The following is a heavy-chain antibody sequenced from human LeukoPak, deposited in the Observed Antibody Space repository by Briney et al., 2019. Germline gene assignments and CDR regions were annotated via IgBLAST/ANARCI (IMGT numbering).Heavy chain of an antibody. CDR3: APTYSYTVGGYDY. CDR1: GGSISGSSYH. V-gene: IGHV4-39*01. J-gene: IGHJ4*02. D-gene: IGHD3-16*02. CDR2: INYRGHT. Sequence: PSETLSLTCTVSGGSISGSSYHWGWIRQPPGKGLEWIGSINYRGHTYYNPSLESRVAVSVDASKNQFSLKMRSVTAADTALHYCAPTYSYTVGGYDYWGQGSLVTVSS.